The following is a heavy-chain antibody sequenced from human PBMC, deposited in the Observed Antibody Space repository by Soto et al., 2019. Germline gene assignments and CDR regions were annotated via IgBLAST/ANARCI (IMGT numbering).Heavy chain of an antibody. CDR2: IKQDGSEK. CDR1: GFTFISYW. Sequence: GRSLRLSCAASGFTFISYWMSWVRQAAGKGLEWVANIKQDGSEKYYVDSVKGRFTISRDNAKNSLYLQMNSLRAEDTAVYYCARVGDYYYYGMDVWGQGTTVTVSS. V-gene: IGHV3-7*01. CDR3: ARVGDYYYYGMDV. J-gene: IGHJ6*02.